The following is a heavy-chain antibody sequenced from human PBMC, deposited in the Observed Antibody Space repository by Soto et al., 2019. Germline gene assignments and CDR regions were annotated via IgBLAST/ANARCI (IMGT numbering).Heavy chain of an antibody. J-gene: IGHJ4*02. CDR3: ARPLKSSSSGGVG. CDR1: GFTFSSSW. V-gene: IGHV3-7*03. D-gene: IGHD6-6*01. Sequence: GGSLRLSCAASGFTFSSSWMSWVRQAPGKGLEWLAIIKQDGSQKYYVDSVKGRFTISRDNAKNSLYLQMNSLRAEDTAIYYCARPLKSSSSGGVGWGQGTLVTVSS. CDR2: IKQDGSQK.